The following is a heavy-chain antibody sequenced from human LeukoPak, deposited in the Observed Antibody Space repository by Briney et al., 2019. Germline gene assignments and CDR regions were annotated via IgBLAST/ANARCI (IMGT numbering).Heavy chain of an antibody. V-gene: IGHV3-7*02. CDR3: ARARLGYGDTVDY. Sequence: GGSLRLSCAASGFTFSRYWMSWVRQAPGKGLEYMANIKEDGSEKYYVDSVKGRFTISRDNAKNTLYLQINSLRAEDTAVYYCARARLGYGDTVDYWGQGTLVTVSS. CDR1: GFTFSRYW. D-gene: IGHD4-17*01. J-gene: IGHJ4*02. CDR2: IKEDGSEK.